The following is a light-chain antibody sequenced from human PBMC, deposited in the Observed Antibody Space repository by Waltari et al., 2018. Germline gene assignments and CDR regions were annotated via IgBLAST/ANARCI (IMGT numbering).Light chain of an antibody. CDR3: MQALQSPPYT. J-gene: IGKJ2*01. V-gene: IGKV2-28*01. CDR2: LAS. CDR1: QSLLHRNGYDY. Sequence: DIVMTQSPLSLSVTPGEPASISCRSSQSLLHRNGYDYLDWYLQKPGQSPHLLIYLASKRASGVSDRFSGSGSGTNFTLKITRVEAEDVGVYYCMQALQSPPYTFGQGTKLEN.